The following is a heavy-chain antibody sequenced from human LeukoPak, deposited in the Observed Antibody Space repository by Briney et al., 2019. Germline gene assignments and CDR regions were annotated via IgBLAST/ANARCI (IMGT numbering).Heavy chain of an antibody. CDR2: ISGSGGST. CDR3: AKYYGSGSYLYYFDY. D-gene: IGHD3-10*01. CDR1: GFTFSSYA. J-gene: IGHJ4*02. Sequence: GGSLRLSCAASGFTFSSYAMSWVRQAPGKGLEWVPAISGSGGSTYYADSVKGRFTISRDNSKNTLYLQMNSLRAEDTAVYYCAKYYGSGSYLYYFDYWGQGTLVTVSS. V-gene: IGHV3-23*01.